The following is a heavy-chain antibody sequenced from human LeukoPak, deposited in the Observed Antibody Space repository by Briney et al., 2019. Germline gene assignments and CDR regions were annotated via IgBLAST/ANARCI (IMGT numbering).Heavy chain of an antibody. V-gene: IGHV4-59*01. D-gene: IGHD6-19*01. CDR3: ARDSRRGSSGGYYVPLSAFDI. Sequence: SETLSLTCTVSGGSMSSNYWSWIRQPPGKGLEWIGYIYNSGTIYYSGSTNYNPSLLSRVTISVDTSKNQFSLNLTSVTAADMAIYYCARDSRRGSSGGYYVPLSAFDIWGQGTMVTVSS. CDR1: GGSMSSNY. CDR2: IYNSGTIYYSGST. J-gene: IGHJ3*02.